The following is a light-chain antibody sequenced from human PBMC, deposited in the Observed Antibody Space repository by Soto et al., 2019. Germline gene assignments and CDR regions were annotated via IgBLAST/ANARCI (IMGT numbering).Light chain of an antibody. CDR1: QSVRSNS. Sequence: EIVLTQSPRTRSLSPGESAALSCKASQSVRSNSLAWYQQKPGQAPRLLMFGASGRATGTPPRFSGRGSGTDFTLTISRLEPEDFAVYYCQQYGTSPLTFGGGTKVDI. CDR3: QQYGTSPLT. CDR2: GAS. J-gene: IGKJ4*01. V-gene: IGKV3-20*01.